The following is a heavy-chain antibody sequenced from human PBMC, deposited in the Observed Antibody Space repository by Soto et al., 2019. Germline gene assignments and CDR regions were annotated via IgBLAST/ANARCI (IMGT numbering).Heavy chain of an antibody. Sequence: SETLSLTCTVSGGSISRYYWSWIRQPPGKGLEWIGYLYNTGSTIYNPSLESRVTISVDTSKNQFSLKLNSVTAADTAVYYCARGLDIVLMEDWFDPWGQGTLVTVSS. CDR3: ARGLDIVLMEDWFDP. CDR2: LYNTGST. CDR1: GGSISRYY. V-gene: IGHV4-59*01. D-gene: IGHD2-8*01. J-gene: IGHJ5*02.